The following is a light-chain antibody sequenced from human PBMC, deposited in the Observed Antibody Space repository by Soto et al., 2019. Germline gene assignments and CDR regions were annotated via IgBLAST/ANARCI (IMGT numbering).Light chain of an antibody. Sequence: QPVLTQPPSASGTPGQRVTISCSGSSSNIGGNPVNWYQQLPGTAPKLLIYRNNQRPSGVPDRFSGSKSGTSASLAISGLQSEDETDYYCAAWDGRLNGVVFGGGTKLTVL. CDR1: SSNIGGNP. V-gene: IGLV1-44*01. CDR2: RNN. J-gene: IGLJ2*01. CDR3: AAWDGRLNGVV.